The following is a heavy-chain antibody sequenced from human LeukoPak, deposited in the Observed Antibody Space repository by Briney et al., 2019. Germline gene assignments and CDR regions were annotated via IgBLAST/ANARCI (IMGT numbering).Heavy chain of an antibody. CDR3: ASGGYSYGFDY. V-gene: IGHV4-30-2*01. CDR1: GVSISSGGYS. J-gene: IGHJ4*02. CDR2: IYHNGNT. D-gene: IGHD5-18*01. Sequence: SQTLSLTCAVSGVSISSGGYSWSWIRQPPGKGLEWIGYIYHNGNTYYSPSLKSRVTISVDRSKNQLSLKLSSVTAADTAMYYCASGGYSYGFDYWGQGTLVTVSS.